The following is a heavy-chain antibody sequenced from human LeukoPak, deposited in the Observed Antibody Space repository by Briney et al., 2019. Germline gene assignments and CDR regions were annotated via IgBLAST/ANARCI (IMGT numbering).Heavy chain of an antibody. V-gene: IGHV3-23*01. J-gene: IGHJ4*02. D-gene: IGHD3-3*01. CDR1: GFTFSSYA. Sequence: GGSLRVSCAASGFTFSSYAMSWVRQAPGNGLEWVSAISGSGGSTYYADSVKGRFTISRDNSKNTLYLQMNSLRAEDTAVYYCAKSLGYDFWSGYFAYWGQGTLVTVSS. CDR2: ISGSGGST. CDR3: AKSLGYDFWSGYFAY.